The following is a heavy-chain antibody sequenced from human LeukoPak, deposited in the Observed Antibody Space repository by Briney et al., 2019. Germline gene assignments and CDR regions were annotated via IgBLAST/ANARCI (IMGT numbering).Heavy chain of an antibody. CDR3: ARSRWLQPIFDY. J-gene: IGHJ4*02. D-gene: IGHD5-24*01. V-gene: IGHV3-11*03. CDR2: ISSSSSYT. CDR1: GFTFTYYY. Sequence: AGGSLRLSCAPSGFTFTYYYMSWIRQAPGKGLEWVSYISSSSSYTNYADSVKGRFTISRDNAKNSLYLQMNSMRAEDRAVYYCARSRWLQPIFDYWGQGTLVTVSS.